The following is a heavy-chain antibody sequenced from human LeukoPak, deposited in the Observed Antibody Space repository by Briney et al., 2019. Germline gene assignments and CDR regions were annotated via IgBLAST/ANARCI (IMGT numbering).Heavy chain of an antibody. CDR2: IYYSGST. V-gene: IGHV4-39*07. Sequence: PSETLSLTCTVSGGSISGSSYYWGWIRQPPGKGLEWIGSIYYSGSTYYNPSLKSRVTISVDTSKNQFSLKLSSVTAADTAIYYCAKGAGGFSYYNWFDPWGQGTLVTVSS. J-gene: IGHJ5*02. D-gene: IGHD5-18*01. CDR1: GGSISGSSYY. CDR3: AKGAGGFSYYNWFDP.